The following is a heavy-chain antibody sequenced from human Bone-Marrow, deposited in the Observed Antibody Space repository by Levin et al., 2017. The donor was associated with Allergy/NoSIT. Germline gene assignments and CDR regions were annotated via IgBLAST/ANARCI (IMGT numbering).Heavy chain of an antibody. D-gene: IGHD2-8*01. Sequence: SETLSLTCTVSGGSISSYYWSWIRQPAGKGLEWIGRIYTSGSTNYNPSLKSRVTMSVDTSKNQFSLKLSSVTAADTAVYYCARDRIGYCTNGVCYTRLIDPWGQGTLVTVSS. V-gene: IGHV4-4*07. CDR1: GGSISSYY. J-gene: IGHJ5*02. CDR3: ARDRIGYCTNGVCYTRLIDP. CDR2: IYTSGST.